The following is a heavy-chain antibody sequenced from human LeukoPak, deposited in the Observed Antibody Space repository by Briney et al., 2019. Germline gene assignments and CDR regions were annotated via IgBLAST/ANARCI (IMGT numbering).Heavy chain of an antibody. CDR3: ARSTYYDFWSGQLSDAFDI. CDR2: IYPADSDT. J-gene: IGHJ3*02. D-gene: IGHD3-3*01. CDR1: GYSFTSYW. V-gene: IGHV5-51*01. Sequence: GEPLKISCKGSGYSFTSYWIGWVRKMPGKGLEGMGIIYPADSDTRYSLSFQGQVTISADKSISTAYLQWSSLKASDTAMYYCARSTYYDFWSGQLSDAFDIWGQGTMVTVSS.